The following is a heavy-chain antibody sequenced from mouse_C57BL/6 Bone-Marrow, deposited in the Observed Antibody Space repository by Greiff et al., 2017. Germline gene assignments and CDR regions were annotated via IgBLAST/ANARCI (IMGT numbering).Heavy chain of an antibody. V-gene: IGHV2-2*01. D-gene: IGHD4-1*01. J-gene: IGHJ3*01. CDR2: IWSGGST. CDR1: GFSLTSYG. Sequence: QVQLQQSGPGLVQPSQSLSITCTVSGFSLTSYGVHWVRQSPGKGLEWLGVIWSGGSTDYNAAFISRLSISKDNSKSQVFFKMNSLQADDTAIYYCARKNANWDEAWFAYWCQGTLVTVSA. CDR3: ARKNANWDEAWFAY.